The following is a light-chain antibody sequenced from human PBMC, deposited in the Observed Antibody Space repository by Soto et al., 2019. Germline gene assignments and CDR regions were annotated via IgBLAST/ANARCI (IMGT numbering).Light chain of an antibody. Sequence: DIQMTQSPSSLSASVGDRVTITCQASQDISNYLNWYQQKPGKAPKLLIYDASNLETGVPSRFSGSGSGTDFTFTISSLQPEDIPTYYCQQYDNLSITFGQGTRLEIK. CDR2: DAS. V-gene: IGKV1-33*01. J-gene: IGKJ5*01. CDR1: QDISNY. CDR3: QQYDNLSIT.